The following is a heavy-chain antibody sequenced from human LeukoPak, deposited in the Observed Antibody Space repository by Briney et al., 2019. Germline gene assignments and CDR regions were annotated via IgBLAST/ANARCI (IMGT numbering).Heavy chain of an antibody. CDR3: ARPATEIYGSDAFDI. J-gene: IGHJ3*02. V-gene: IGHV3-30-3*01. CDR2: ISYDGSNK. CDR1: GFTLSSYA. D-gene: IGHD4-17*01. Sequence: GGSLRLSCAASGFTLSSYAMHWVRQAPGKGLEWVAVISYDGSNKYYADSVKGRSTISRDNSKNTLYLQMNSLRAEDTAVYYCARPATEIYGSDAFDIWGQGTMVTVSS.